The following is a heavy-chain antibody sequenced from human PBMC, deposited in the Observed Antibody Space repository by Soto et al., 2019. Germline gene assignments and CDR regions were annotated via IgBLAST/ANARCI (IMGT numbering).Heavy chain of an antibody. V-gene: IGHV4-30-4*01. Sequence: QVRLQESGPGLAKPSQTLSLTCSVSGGSISSGNFYWSWIRQPLGKGLEWIGYIYNAGGTSYNPSLKSRLSISADTSKNQFFLRLTSVTAADTAVYYCARGTPLDFWGQGTLVTVSS. CDR3: ARGTPLDF. CDR1: GGSISSGNFY. J-gene: IGHJ4*02. CDR2: IYNAGGT.